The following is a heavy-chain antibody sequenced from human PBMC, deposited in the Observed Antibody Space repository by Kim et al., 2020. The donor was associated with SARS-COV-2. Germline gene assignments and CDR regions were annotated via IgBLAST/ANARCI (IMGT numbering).Heavy chain of an antibody. D-gene: IGHD6-6*01. CDR2: INHSGST. Sequence: SETLSPTCAVYGGSFSGYYWSWIRQPPGKGLEWIGEINHSGSTNYNPSLKSRVTISVDTSKNQFSLKLSSVTAADTAVDYCARGQNSGSSSSPGWFDPWG. CDR3: ARGQNSGSSSSPGWFDP. CDR1: GGSFSGYY. J-gene: IGHJ5*02. V-gene: IGHV4-34*01.